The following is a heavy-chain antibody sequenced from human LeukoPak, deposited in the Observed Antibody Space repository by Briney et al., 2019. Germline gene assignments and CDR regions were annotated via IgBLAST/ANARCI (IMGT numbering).Heavy chain of an antibody. Sequence: GGSLRLSCAASGFTFSSYGMSWVRQAPGKGLEWVSTISGSGVTTYYADSVKGRFTISRDNSKNTLYLQMNSLRAKDTAVYYCARHGSRVMATIEDFWGQGTLVIVSS. CDR1: GFTFSSYG. CDR2: ISGSGVTT. J-gene: IGHJ4*02. CDR3: ARHGSRVMATIEDF. D-gene: IGHD5-12*01. V-gene: IGHV3-23*01.